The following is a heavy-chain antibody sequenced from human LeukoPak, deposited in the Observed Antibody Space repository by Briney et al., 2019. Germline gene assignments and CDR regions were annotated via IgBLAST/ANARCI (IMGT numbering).Heavy chain of an antibody. D-gene: IGHD6-13*01. CDR3: AGGDSSSWFSLGQAYFDY. J-gene: IGHJ4*02. CDR1: GCTFTGYY. Sequence: GASVKVSCKASGCTFTGYYMHWVRQATGQGLEWMGWMNPNSGNTGYAQKFQGRVTMTRNTSISTAYMELSSLRSEDTAVYYCAGGDSSSWFSLGQAYFDYWGQGTLVTVSS. V-gene: IGHV1-8*02. CDR2: MNPNSGNT.